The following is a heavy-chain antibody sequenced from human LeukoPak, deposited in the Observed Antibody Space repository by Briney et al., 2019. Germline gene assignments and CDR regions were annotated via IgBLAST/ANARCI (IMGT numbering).Heavy chain of an antibody. CDR3: ARGGYRSSSSCYYTYYYYMDV. J-gene: IGHJ6*03. CDR1: GYTFTGYY. D-gene: IGHD2-2*01. V-gene: IGHV1-2*02. Sequence: GASVKVSCKASGYTFTGYYMHWVRQAPGPGLEWMGWINPNSGGTNSDQKFQGRVTMTRDTSISTAYMELSRLRSDDMAVNDWARGGYRSSSSCYYTYYYYMDVWGKGTTVTVSS. CDR2: INPNSGGT.